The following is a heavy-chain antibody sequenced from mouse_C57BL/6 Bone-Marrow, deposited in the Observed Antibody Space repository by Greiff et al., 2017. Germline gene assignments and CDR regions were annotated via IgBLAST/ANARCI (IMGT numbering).Heavy chain of an antibody. Sequence: QVQLQQSGAELMKPGASVKLSCKATGYTFTGYWIEWVKQRPGHGLEWIGEILPGSGSTNYNEKFKGKATFTADTYSNTAYMQLSSLTTEDSVIYYCARWGITTEYYFDYWGQGTTLTVSS. D-gene: IGHD2-4*01. V-gene: IGHV1-9*01. CDR1: GYTFTGYW. CDR3: ARWGITTEYYFDY. J-gene: IGHJ2*01. CDR2: ILPGSGST.